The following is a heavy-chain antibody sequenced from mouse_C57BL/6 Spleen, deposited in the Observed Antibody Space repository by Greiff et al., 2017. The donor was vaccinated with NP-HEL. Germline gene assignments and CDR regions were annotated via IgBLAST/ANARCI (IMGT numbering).Heavy chain of an antibody. CDR3: ANYYDYGGFAY. J-gene: IGHJ3*01. D-gene: IGHD2-4*01. Sequence: EVQLQQSGPELVKPGASVKISCKASGYTFTDYYMNWVKQSHGKSLEWIGDINPNNGGTSYNQKFKGKATLTVDKSSSTAYMELRSLTSEDSAVYYCANYYDYGGFAYWGQGTLVTVSA. CDR2: INPNNGGT. V-gene: IGHV1-26*01. CDR1: GYTFTDYY.